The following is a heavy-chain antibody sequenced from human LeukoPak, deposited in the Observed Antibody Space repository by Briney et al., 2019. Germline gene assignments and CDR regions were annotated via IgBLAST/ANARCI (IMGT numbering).Heavy chain of an antibody. D-gene: IGHD7-27*01. CDR2: IYYSGST. Sequence: SETLSLTCTVSGGSISSYYWSWIRQPPGKGLEWIGYIYYSGSTNYNPSLKSRVTISVDTSKNQFSLKLSSVTAADTAVYYCARDNRGFHFDYWGQGTLVTVSS. J-gene: IGHJ4*02. V-gene: IGHV4-59*12. CDR3: ARDNRGFHFDY. CDR1: GGSISSYY.